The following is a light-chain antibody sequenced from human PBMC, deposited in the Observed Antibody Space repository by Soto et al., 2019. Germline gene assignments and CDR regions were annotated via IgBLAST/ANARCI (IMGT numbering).Light chain of an antibody. CDR1: QSVSNN. J-gene: IGKJ1*01. CDR2: GAS. CDR3: QQYGSSGT. V-gene: IGKV3-15*01. Sequence: IVMTQSPATLSVSPGERATLSCRASQSVSNNLAWYQQKPGQAPRLLIYGASTRATGIPARFSGSGSGTEFTLTISSLQSEDFAVYYCQQYGSSGTFGQGTKVDIK.